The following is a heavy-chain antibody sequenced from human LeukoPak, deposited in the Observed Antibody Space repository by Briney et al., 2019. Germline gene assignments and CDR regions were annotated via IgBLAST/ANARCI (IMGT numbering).Heavy chain of an antibody. J-gene: IGHJ4*02. V-gene: IGHV3-23*01. Sequence: GGSLTLSCAASGFTFSNYAMGWVRQAPGKGLEWVSTIRDSGAYGFYADSVKGRFTISRDNSKNTLYLQMNSLRAEDTAVYYCAKAPSSGYYYFYFDYWGQGTLVTVSS. D-gene: IGHD3-22*01. CDR1: GFTFSNYA. CDR2: IRDSGAYG. CDR3: AKAPSSGYYYFYFDY.